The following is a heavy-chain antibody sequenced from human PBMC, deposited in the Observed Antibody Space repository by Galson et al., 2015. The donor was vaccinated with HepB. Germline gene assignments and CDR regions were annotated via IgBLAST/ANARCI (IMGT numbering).Heavy chain of an antibody. CDR1: GYTFTSYG. V-gene: IGHV1-18*04. CDR3: ALAPCGGDCYPPFEGY. Sequence: SVKVSCKASGYTFTSYGISWVRQAPGQGLEWMGWISAYNGNTNYAQKLQGRVTMTTDTSTSTAYMELRSLRSDDTAVYYCALAPCGGDCYPPFEGYWGQGTLVTVSS. J-gene: IGHJ4*02. CDR2: ISAYNGNT. D-gene: IGHD2-21*02.